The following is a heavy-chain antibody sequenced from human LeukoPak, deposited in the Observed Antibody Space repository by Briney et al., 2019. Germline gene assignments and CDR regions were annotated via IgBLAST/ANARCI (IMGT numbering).Heavy chain of an antibody. CDR3: ARKAYVWDV. Sequence: GGSLRLSCAPSGFTFSSYWMSWVRQAPGKGLEWVSNIKQNGSETYYADSVKGRFTISRDNGKNSLYLQMNSLRAEDTAVYYCARKAYVWDVGGKGPTVSVSS. V-gene: IGHV3-7*03. D-gene: IGHD3-10*02. CDR2: IKQNGSET. CDR1: GFTFSSYW. J-gene: IGHJ6*04.